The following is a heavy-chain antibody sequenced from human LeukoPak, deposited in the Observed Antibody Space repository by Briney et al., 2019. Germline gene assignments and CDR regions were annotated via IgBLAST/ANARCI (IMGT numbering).Heavy chain of an antibody. J-gene: IGHJ4*02. Sequence: PGGSLRLSCAGSGFTFRNYWMNWVRQAPGKGLEWVANIKEDGSEKYYVDSVKGRFTVYRDNAKNSLYLQINSLRADDTAVYYCARGGPTVGTDYWGQGTLVTVSS. CDR1: GFTFRNYW. V-gene: IGHV3-7*01. D-gene: IGHD1-26*01. CDR3: ARGGPTVGTDY. CDR2: IKEDGSEK.